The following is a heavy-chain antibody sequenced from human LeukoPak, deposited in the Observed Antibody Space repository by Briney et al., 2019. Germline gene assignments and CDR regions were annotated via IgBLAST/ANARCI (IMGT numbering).Heavy chain of an antibody. D-gene: IGHD4/OR15-4a*01. J-gene: IGHJ4*02. CDR3: ARDPVPPTSH. CDR2: INPDGSTT. V-gene: IGHV3-74*01. Sequence: GGSLRLSCAASGFTFSNYWMYWVRQAPGRGLVWVSCINPDGSTTIYADSVKGRFTISRDNAKNTMYLEMNSLRADDTAVYYCARDPVPPTSHWGQGTLVTVSS. CDR1: GFTFSNYW.